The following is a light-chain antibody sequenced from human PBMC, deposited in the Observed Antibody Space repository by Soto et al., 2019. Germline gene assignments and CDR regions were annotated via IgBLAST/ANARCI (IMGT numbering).Light chain of an antibody. V-gene: IGKV1-39*01. CDR1: QSISSS. CDR2: AAS. J-gene: IGKJ2*02. CDR3: QQSYSTPRT. Sequence: DIQMTQSPSSLSASVGDRFTITCRASQSISSSLNWYQQKPGKAPKLLIYAASSLQSGVPSRFSGSGSGTDFTLTISSLQPEDFATYYCQQSYSTPRTFGQGTKLEIK.